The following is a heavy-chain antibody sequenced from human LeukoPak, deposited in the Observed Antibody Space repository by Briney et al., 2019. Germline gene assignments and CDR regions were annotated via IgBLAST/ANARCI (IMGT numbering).Heavy chain of an antibody. J-gene: IGHJ3*02. CDR2: IYHSGST. Sequence: SETLSLTCTVSGGSISSGGYYWSWIRQPPGKGLEWIGYIYHSGSTYYNPSLKSRVTISVDRSKNQFSLKLSSVTAADTAVYYCADSSGSLSAFDIWGQGTMVTVSS. D-gene: IGHD3-22*01. CDR3: ADSSGSLSAFDI. V-gene: IGHV4-30-2*01. CDR1: GGSISSGGYY.